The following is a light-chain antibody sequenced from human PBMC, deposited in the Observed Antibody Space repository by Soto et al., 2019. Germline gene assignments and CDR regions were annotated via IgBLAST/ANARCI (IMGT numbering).Light chain of an antibody. CDR1: SSDVGGYNY. CDR3: SSFTSNTTRV. J-gene: IGLJ1*01. CDR2: DVS. V-gene: IGLV2-14*03. Sequence: QSVLTQPASVSGSPGQSITISCTGTSSDVGGYNYVSWYQHHPGKAPKLMIYDVSTRPSGVSNRFSGSKSGNTASLTISGLQAEDEADSSCSSFTSNTTRVFGTGTKVTVL.